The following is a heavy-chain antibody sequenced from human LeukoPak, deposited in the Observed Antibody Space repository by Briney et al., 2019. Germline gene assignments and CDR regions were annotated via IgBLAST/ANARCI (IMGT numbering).Heavy chain of an antibody. Sequence: PGGSLRLSCAASGFTFSSYYMKWVRQAPGKGLEWVSYISTTGNTIYYADSVKGRFTISRDNAKNSLYLQMNSLRAEDTAVYYCARERGYYFDYWGQGTLVTVSS. V-gene: IGHV3-48*03. CDR1: GFTFSSYY. CDR2: ISTTGNTI. CDR3: ARERGYYFDY. J-gene: IGHJ4*02.